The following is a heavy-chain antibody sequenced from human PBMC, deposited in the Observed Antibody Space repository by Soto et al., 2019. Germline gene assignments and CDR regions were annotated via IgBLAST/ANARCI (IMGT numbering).Heavy chain of an antibody. CDR1: GFTFSTQA. CDR3: AKDLPRYRGATLSGYYYGMDV. CDR2: LISSGESP. Sequence: GGSLRLSCSASGFTFSTQAMAWVRQAPGKGLEWVSALISSGESPDYADSVKGRFTISRDNSKNTLYLQMNSLRAEDTAVYYCAKDLPRYRGATLSGYYYGMDVWGQGTKVTVYS. V-gene: IGHV3-23*01. J-gene: IGHJ6*02. D-gene: IGHD3-10*01.